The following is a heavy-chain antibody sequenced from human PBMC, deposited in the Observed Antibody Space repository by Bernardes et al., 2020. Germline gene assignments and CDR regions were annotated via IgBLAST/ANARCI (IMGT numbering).Heavy chain of an antibody. CDR1: GGSFSGYY. J-gene: IGHJ4*02. CDR2: INHSGST. D-gene: IGHD3-22*01. Sequence: SETLPLTCAVYGGSFSGYYWSWIRQPPGKGLEWIGEINHSGSTNYNPSLKSRVTISVDTSKNQFSLKLSSVTAADTAVYYCARGDYYDSSGYQYYFDYWGQGTLVTVSS. CDR3: ARGDYYDSSGYQYYFDY. V-gene: IGHV4-34*01.